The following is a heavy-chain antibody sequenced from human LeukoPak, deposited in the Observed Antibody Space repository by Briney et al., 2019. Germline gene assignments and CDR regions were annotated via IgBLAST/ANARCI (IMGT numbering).Heavy chain of an antibody. Sequence: KPSETLSLTCTVSGGSISSSSYYWGWIRQPPGKGLEWIGSIYYSGSTYYNPSLKSRVTISVDTSNNQFSLKLSSVTAADTAVYYCARPAGRAYCGGDCVRHWFDPWGQGTLVTVSS. CDR3: ARPAGRAYCGGDCVRHWFDP. V-gene: IGHV4-39*01. D-gene: IGHD2-21*02. CDR2: IYYSGST. J-gene: IGHJ5*02. CDR1: GGSISSSSYY.